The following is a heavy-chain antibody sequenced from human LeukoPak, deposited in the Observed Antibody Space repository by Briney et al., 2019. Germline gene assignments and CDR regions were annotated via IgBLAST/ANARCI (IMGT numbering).Heavy chain of an antibody. J-gene: IGHJ4*02. CDR1: GYTFNTYG. Sequence: ASVKVSCKPSGYTFNTYGITWVRQAPRQGLEWMGWISPYNGNTNYAQTFQGRVTLTTDTSTSTAYMELRSLRSDDTAVYHCARGPHERSGYPDDWGQGTLVTVSS. V-gene: IGHV1-18*01. CDR3: ARGPHERSGYPDD. CDR2: ISPYNGNT. D-gene: IGHD3-22*01.